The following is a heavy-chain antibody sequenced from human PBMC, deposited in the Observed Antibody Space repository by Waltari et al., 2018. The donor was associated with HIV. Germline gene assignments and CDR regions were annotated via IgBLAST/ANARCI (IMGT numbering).Heavy chain of an antibody. J-gene: IGHJ6*02. D-gene: IGHD5-12*01. CDR3: ARVRGGGMDV. CDR1: GNTFPGYY. Sequence: QEHLVQSGAEVKKPGASVQVSCTASGNTFPGYYIHWVRQAPGQGLEWVGRINHNSGDTHYAQKFQGRVTMTRDTSISTGYMELHSLTSDDTGVYFCARVRGGGMDVWGQGTTVTVSS. CDR2: INHNSGDT. V-gene: IGHV1-2*05.